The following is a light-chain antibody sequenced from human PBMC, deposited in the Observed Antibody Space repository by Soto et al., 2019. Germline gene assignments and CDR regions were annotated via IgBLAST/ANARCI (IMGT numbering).Light chain of an antibody. J-gene: IGLJ2*01. Sequence: QSVLTQPPSASGTPGQRVTISCSGSSSNIGGNTVNWYQQLPGTAPKLLIYYNNQRPSGVPDRFSGSKSGTSASLAISGLQSEDEADYYCEAWDDSLNGLLFGGGTKVTVL. CDR1: SSNIGGNT. V-gene: IGLV1-44*01. CDR2: YNN. CDR3: EAWDDSLNGLL.